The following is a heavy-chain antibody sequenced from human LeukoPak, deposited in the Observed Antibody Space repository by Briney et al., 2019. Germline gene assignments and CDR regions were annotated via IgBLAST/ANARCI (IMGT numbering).Heavy chain of an antibody. Sequence: PGGSLRLSCAASGFTFSNYAMNWVRQAPGRGLEWVSAISGSGGGTYTAGSVRGRFTISRDNSKNALYLQMNSLRAEDTAVYYCARDYSGRDVGIDYWGRGTLVTVSS. D-gene: IGHD1-26*01. J-gene: IGHJ4*02. V-gene: IGHV3-23*01. CDR2: ISGSGGGT. CDR1: GFTFSNYA. CDR3: ARDYSGRDVGIDY.